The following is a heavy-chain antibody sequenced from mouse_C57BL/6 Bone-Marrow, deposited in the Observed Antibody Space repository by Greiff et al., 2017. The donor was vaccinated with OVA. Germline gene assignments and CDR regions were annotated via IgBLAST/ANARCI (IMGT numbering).Heavy chain of an antibody. D-gene: IGHD2-5*01. J-gene: IGHJ1*03. CDR2: IYPGSGST. Sequence: QVQLQQPGAELVKPGASVKMSCKASGYTFTSYWITWVKQRPGQGLEWIGDIYPGSGSTNYNEKFKSKATLTVDTSSSTAYMQLSSLTSEDSAVYYCARDGNYSNSFDYWGTGTTVTVSS. V-gene: IGHV1-55*01. CDR3: ARDGNYSNSFDY. CDR1: GYTFTSYW.